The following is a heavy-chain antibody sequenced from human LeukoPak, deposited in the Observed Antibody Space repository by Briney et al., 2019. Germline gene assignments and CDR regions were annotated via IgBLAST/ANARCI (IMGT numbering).Heavy chain of an antibody. D-gene: IGHD7-27*01. CDR1: GGSFSGYY. V-gene: IGHV4-34*01. Sequence: PSETLSLTCAVYGGSFSGYYWSWIRQPPGKGLEWIGEINHSGSTNYNPSLKSRVTISVDTSKNQFSLKLSSVTAADTAVYYCARIWGGPFDYWGQGTLVTVSS. J-gene: IGHJ4*02. CDR2: INHSGST. CDR3: ARIWGGPFDY.